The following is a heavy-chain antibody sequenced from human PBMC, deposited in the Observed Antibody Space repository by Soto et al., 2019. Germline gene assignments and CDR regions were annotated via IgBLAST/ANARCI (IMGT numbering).Heavy chain of an antibody. D-gene: IGHD3-3*01. Sequence: GSLRLSCGASGFTFSSYGMSWVRQAPGKGLEWVSIISGSGNSPFYADSVKGRFRISRDNSKNALYLQMNSLRAEDTAIYYCVKIDDFWRGYQFRHWGQGTQVTVSS. CDR2: ISGSGNSP. CDR3: VKIDDFWRGYQFRH. V-gene: IGHV3-23*01. CDR1: GFTFSSYG. J-gene: IGHJ4*02.